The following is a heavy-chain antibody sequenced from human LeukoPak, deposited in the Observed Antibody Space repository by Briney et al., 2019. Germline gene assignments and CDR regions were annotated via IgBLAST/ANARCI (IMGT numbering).Heavy chain of an antibody. Sequence: SETLSLTCTVSGGSISGYHWSWIRQPPGKGLEWIAYIYYTGTTNYNPSLKSRVTISVDTSKNQFSLKLSSVTAADTAVYYCARLTSSWRYYFDYWGQGTLVTVSS. J-gene: IGHJ4*02. CDR3: ARLTSSWRYYFDY. D-gene: IGHD6-13*01. V-gene: IGHV4-59*08. CDR1: GGSISGYH. CDR2: IYYTGTT.